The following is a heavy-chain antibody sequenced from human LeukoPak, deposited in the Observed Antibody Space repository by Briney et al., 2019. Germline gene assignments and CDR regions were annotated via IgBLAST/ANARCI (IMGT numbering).Heavy chain of an antibody. V-gene: IGHV4-4*07. D-gene: IGHD3-10*01. CDR1: GGSISLYY. J-gene: IGHJ6*03. CDR3: ARESSGSYYNPLGYMDV. Sequence: SETLSLTCTVSGGSISLYYWNWIRQPAGKGLEWIGRIFTSGITNYNPSLKSRVTMSVDTSKAQFSLNLSSVTAADTAVYYCARESSGSYYNPLGYMDVWGKGTTVTGSS. CDR2: IFTSGIT.